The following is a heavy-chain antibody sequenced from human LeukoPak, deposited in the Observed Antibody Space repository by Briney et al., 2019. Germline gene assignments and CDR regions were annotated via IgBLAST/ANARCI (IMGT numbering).Heavy chain of an antibody. D-gene: IGHD5-24*01. J-gene: IGHJ4*02. CDR3: ARTPSRDGYSHIDF. CDR2: LSDSGAST. Sequence: GGSLRLSCAASGFTFTNHAMAWVRLAPGKGLEWVSTLSDSGASTYYADSVKGRFTISRDSSRNTMYLQMDSLRDDDTGVYFCARTPSRDGYSHIDFWGQGALVTVSS. CDR1: GFTFTNHA. V-gene: IGHV3-23*01.